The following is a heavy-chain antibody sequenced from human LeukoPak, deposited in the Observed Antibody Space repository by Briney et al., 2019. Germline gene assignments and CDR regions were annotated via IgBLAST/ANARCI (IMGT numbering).Heavy chain of an antibody. CDR2: IFYSGGT. Sequence: PSETLSLTCTVSGGSLSRYFWSWVRQPPGKGLEWIGFIFYSGGTNYNPSLKSRVTISVDTSKNQFSLKLSSVTAADTAVYYCARAWEQQLVQGAFDIWGQGTLVTVSS. J-gene: IGHJ3*02. CDR3: ARAWEQQLVQGAFDI. V-gene: IGHV4-59*01. CDR1: GGSLSRYF. D-gene: IGHD6-13*01.